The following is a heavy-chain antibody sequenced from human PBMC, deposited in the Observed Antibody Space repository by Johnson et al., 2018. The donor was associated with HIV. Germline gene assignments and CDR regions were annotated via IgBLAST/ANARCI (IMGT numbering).Heavy chain of an antibody. CDR1: GFTFDDYA. CDR3: AKSEWELALGAFDI. Sequence: VQLVESGGGLVQPGGSLRLSCAASGFTFDDYAMHWVRQAPGKGLEWVSGISWNSGSIGYADSVKGRFTISRDNAKNSLYLQMNSLRAEDTALYYCAKSEWELALGAFDIWGQGTMVTVSS. V-gene: IGHV3-9*01. J-gene: IGHJ3*02. D-gene: IGHD1-26*01. CDR2: ISWNSGSI.